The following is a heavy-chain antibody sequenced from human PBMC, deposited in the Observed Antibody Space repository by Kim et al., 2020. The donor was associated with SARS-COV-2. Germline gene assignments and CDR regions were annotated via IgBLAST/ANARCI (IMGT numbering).Heavy chain of an antibody. CDR1: GDTFTSYA. D-gene: IGHD3-10*01. Sequence: SVKVSCKASGDTFTSYAISWVRQAPGHGLEWMGGIIPIFGTTNYAQKFQGRVTITTDASTSTAYMELSSLRSEDTAVYYCARGGLWVGESLYYYLGVD. CDR2: IIPIFGTT. V-gene: IGHV1-69*05. CDR3: ARGGLWVGESLYYYLGVD. J-gene: IGHJ6*01.